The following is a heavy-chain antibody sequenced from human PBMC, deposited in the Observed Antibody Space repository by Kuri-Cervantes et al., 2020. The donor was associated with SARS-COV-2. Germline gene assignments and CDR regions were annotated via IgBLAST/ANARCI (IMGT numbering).Heavy chain of an antibody. Sequence: SETLSLTCAVSGYSISSGYYWGWIRQPPGKGLEWIGYIYYSGSTNYNPSLKSRVTISVDTSKNQFSLKLSSVTAADTAVYYCARDLTGGDDAFDIWGQGTMVTVSS. J-gene: IGHJ3*02. CDR2: IYYSGST. CDR1: GYSISSGYY. CDR3: ARDLTGGDDAFDI. V-gene: IGHV4-38-2*02. D-gene: IGHD7-27*01.